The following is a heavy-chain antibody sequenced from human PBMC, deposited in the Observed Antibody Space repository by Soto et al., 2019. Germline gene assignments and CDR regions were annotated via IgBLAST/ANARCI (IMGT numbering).Heavy chain of an antibody. Sequence: PSETLSLTCTVSGGSISNNDYYWSWIRQPPGKGLECIGYIFYSGSTYYNPSLESRITMSVDTSKNQFSLQLSSVTPADTAVYFCAREIFGVVLARYSMDVWGQGTTVTVSS. J-gene: IGHJ6*02. CDR3: AREIFGVVLARYSMDV. CDR1: GGSISNNDYY. CDR2: IFYSGST. V-gene: IGHV4-30-4*01. D-gene: IGHD3-3*01.